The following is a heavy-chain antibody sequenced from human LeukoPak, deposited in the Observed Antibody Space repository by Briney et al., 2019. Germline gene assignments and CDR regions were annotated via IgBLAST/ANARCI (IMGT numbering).Heavy chain of an antibody. CDR3: TRDRGSYYNFDQ. D-gene: IGHD3-10*01. J-gene: IGHJ5*02. V-gene: IGHV3-48*03. CDR1: GFLFSNYE. Sequence: PGGSLRLSCVASGFLFSNYEMNWVRQAPGKGLEWVAYVSSSGFITYYADSVKGRFTISRDNANSSLYLQMNTLRADDTAIYYGTRDRGSYYNFDQWGQGTLVTVSS. CDR2: VSSSGFIT.